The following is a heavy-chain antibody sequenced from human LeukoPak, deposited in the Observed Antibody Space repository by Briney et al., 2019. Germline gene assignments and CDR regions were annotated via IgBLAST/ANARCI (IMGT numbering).Heavy chain of an antibody. V-gene: IGHV1-69*05. CDR2: IIPIFGTA. D-gene: IGHD3-22*01. CDR3: ARSGTPYYDSSGFDY. J-gene: IGHJ4*02. CDR1: GGTFSSYA. Sequence: SVKVSCKASGGTFSSYAISWVRQAPGQGLEWMGGIIPIFGTANYAQKFQGRVTITTDESTSTAYMELSSLRSEDTAVYYCARSGTPYYDSSGFDYWGQGTLVTVSS.